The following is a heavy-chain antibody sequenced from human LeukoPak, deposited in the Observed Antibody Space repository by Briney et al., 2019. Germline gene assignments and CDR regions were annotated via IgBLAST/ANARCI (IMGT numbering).Heavy chain of an antibody. CDR3: AREIRWGDAFDI. V-gene: IGHV3-66*01. J-gene: IGHJ3*02. Sequence: GGSLRLSCAASGFTVSSNYMSWVRQAPGKGLEWVSVIYSGGSTYYADSVKGRFTISRDNAKNSLYLQMNSLRAEDTAVYYCAREIRWGDAFDIWGQGTMVTVSS. CDR1: GFTVSSNY. CDR2: IYSGGST. D-gene: IGHD5-24*01.